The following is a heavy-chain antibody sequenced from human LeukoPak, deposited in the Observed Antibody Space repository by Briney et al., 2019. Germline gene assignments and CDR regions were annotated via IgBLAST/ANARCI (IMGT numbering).Heavy chain of an antibody. CDR2: IHYSGST. D-gene: IGHD2-21*02. J-gene: IGHJ2*01. CDR3: ARHGDGALRYFDL. CDR1: GDSISSYY. Sequence: SETLSLTCTVSGDSISSYYWSWIRQPPGKGLEWIGYIHYSGSTNYNPSLKSRVTTSVGTSKNQFSLTLNSVTAADTAVYYCARHGDGALRYFDLWGRGTLVTVSS. V-gene: IGHV4-59*08.